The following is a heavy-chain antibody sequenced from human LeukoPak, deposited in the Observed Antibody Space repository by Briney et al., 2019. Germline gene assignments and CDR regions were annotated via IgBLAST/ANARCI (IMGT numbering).Heavy chain of an antibody. CDR1: GGSFSGYY. Sequence: PSETLSLTCAVYGGSFSGYYWSWIRQPPGKGLEWIGEINHSGSTNYNPSLKSRVTLSVDTSKNQFSLKLSSVTAADMAVYYCARDKIPRNYYGSGSYYVPYFDYWGQGTLVTVSS. V-gene: IGHV4-34*01. CDR2: INHSGST. D-gene: IGHD3-10*01. J-gene: IGHJ4*02. CDR3: ARDKIPRNYYGSGSYYVPYFDY.